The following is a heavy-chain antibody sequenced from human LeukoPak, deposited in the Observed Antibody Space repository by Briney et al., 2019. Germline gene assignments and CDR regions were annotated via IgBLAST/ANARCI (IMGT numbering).Heavy chain of an antibody. CDR1: VGSFSGYY. J-gene: IGHJ5*02. Sequence: SETLSLTCAVYVGSFSGYYWSWIRQPPGKGLGWIGEINNSGSTNYNPSLKSRVTISVDTSNSQVSLNLSSVTAADTDVYYCARGLRRAAAQQKWFDHWGQGTQVTVSS. V-gene: IGHV4-34*01. D-gene: IGHD6-13*01. CDR2: INNSGST. CDR3: ARGLRRAAAQQKWFDH.